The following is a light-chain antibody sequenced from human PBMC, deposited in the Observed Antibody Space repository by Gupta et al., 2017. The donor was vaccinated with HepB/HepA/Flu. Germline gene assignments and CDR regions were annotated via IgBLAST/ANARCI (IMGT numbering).Light chain of an antibody. Sequence: QTVVTQAHSLTVSPGGTVTLTCASSTGAVTSGSYPNWFQQKPGQTPRPLISSTSNRYSWTPALFSGSLRGGKAALTLAGVQPEDEAEYYSLLHYGGASGVFGGGTKLTVL. CDR1: TGAVTSGSY. V-gene: IGLV7-43*01. CDR2: STS. J-gene: IGLJ3*02. CDR3: LLHYGGASGV.